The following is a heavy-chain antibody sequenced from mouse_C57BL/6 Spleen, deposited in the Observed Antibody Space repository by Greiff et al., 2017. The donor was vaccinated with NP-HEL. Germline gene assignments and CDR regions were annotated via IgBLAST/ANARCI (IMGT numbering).Heavy chain of an antibody. CDR3: ARCGQYYASSGFAY. V-gene: IGHV1-80*01. CDR2: IYPGDGDT. Sequence: QVHVKQSGAELVKPGASVKISCKASGYAFSSYWMNWVKQRPGKGLEWIGQIYPGDGDTNYNGKFKGKATLTADKSSSTAYMQLSSLTSEDSAVYLCARCGQYYASSGFAYWGQGTLVTVSA. D-gene: IGHD1-1*01. CDR1: GYAFSSYW. J-gene: IGHJ3*01.